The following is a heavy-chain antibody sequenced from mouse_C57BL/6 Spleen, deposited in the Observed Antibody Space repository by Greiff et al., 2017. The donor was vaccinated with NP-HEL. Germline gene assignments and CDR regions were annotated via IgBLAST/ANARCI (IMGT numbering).Heavy chain of an antibody. J-gene: IGHJ2*01. CDR1: GYTFTSYW. CDR3: AIIYDGYY. D-gene: IGHD2-3*01. CDR2: IYPSDSET. V-gene: IGHV1-61*01. Sequence: VQLQQSGAELVRPGSSVKLSCKASGYTFTSYWMDWVKQRPGQGLEWIGNIYPSDSETHYNQKFKDKATLTVDKSSSTAYMQLSSLTSEDSAVYYCAIIYDGYYWGQGTTLTVSS.